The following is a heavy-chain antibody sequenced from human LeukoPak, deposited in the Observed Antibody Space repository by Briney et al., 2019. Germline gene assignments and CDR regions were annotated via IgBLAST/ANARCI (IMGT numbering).Heavy chain of an antibody. CDR1: GYTLTQLV. J-gene: IGHJ4*02. D-gene: IGHD1-26*01. CDR3: ATSSGTYFLY. Sequence: ASVKVSCKVSGYTLTQLVIHWVRQAPGKGLEWMGGFDPEDGETIYAQKFQDRVTMTEDTSTDTAYMELGSLRSEDTAFYYCATSSGTYFLYWGQGTLVTVS. CDR2: FDPEDGET. V-gene: IGHV1-24*01.